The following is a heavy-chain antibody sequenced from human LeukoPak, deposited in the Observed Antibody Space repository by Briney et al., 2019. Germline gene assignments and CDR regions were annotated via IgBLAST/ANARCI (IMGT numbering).Heavy chain of an antibody. CDR1: GGSLSSYY. CDR3: ARDHYYDSSGYYHFDY. D-gene: IGHD3-22*01. J-gene: IGHJ4*02. V-gene: IGHV4-4*07. CDR2: IYTSGST. Sequence: SETLSLTCTVSGGSLSSYYWSWIRQPAGKGLEWIGRIYTSGSTNYNPSLKSRVTMSVDTSKNQFSLKLSSVTAADTAVYYCARDHYYDSSGYYHFDYWGQGTLVTVSS.